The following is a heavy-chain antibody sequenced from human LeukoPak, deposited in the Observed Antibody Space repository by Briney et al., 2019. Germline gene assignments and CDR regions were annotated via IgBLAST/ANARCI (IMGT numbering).Heavy chain of an antibody. J-gene: IGHJ4*02. CDR3: AKERLSTSSANEFVF. D-gene: IGHD1-1*01. V-gene: IGHV3-23*01. CDR2: INGGGGTT. Sequence: PGGSLRLSCAASGFTFSNYAMSWVRQAPGKGLEWVSGINGGGGTTYYADSVKGRFTISRDNSKSTLYLQMNSLRDEDTAIYYCAKERLSTSSANEFVFWGRGNLVTVSS. CDR1: GFTFSNYA.